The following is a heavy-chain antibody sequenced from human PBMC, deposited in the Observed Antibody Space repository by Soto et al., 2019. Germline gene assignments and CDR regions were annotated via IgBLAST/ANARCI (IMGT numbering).Heavy chain of an antibody. CDR3: TGSAVRPSGVLIGPFDY. Sequence: QVQLVQSGAEGKKPGASVKVSCKASGYSFTTYAMHWVRQAPGQRLEWMGWINAGNGNTKYSQKLQGRVTITRDTAASTAYMELRSLRFEDTAVYYCTGSAVRPSGVLIGPFDYWGQGTLVNVSS. J-gene: IGHJ4*02. V-gene: IGHV1-3*01. CDR1: GYSFTTYA. CDR2: INAGNGNT. D-gene: IGHD3-16*02.